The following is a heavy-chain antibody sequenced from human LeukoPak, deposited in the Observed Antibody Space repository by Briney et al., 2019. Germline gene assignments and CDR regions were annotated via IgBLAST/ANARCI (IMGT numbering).Heavy chain of an antibody. D-gene: IGHD4-17*01. CDR2: ISSSSSYI. V-gene: IGHV3-21*01. CDR3: AREGDYGDPPDY. Sequence: PGGSLRLSCAASGFTFNAYAMSWVRQAPGKGLEWVSSISSSSSYIYYADSVKGRFTISRDNAKNSLYLQMNSLRAEDTAVYYCAREGDYGDPPDYWGQGTLVTVSS. CDR1: GFTFNAYA. J-gene: IGHJ4*02.